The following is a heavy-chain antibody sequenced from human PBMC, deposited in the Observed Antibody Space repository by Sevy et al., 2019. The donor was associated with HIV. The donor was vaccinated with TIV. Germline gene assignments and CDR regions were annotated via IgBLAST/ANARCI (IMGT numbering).Heavy chain of an antibody. V-gene: IGHV4-59*08. J-gene: IGHJ5*01. CDR2: IYYNGHI. D-gene: IGHD1-26*01. Sequence: SETLSLTCTVSGGSITSLYWNWIRQPPGKGLEWIANIYYNGHINYNPSLKSRVTFSLDTSKNQLSLRLSSVTAADTAMYYCAGENTWGRGYSRGQGTLVTVSS. CDR1: GGSITSLY. CDR3: AGENTWGRGYS.